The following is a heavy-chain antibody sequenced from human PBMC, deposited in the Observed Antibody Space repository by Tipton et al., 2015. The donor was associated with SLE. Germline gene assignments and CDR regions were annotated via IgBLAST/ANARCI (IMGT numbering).Heavy chain of an antibody. D-gene: IGHD6-19*01. CDR3: ARDSGIAVAD. CDR1: GGSVSSGSYY. Sequence: TLSLTCTVSGGSVSSGSYYWSWIRQPPGQGLEWIGYIYYSGSTNYNPSLKSRVTISVDTSKNQFSLKLSSMTAADTAVYYCARDSGIAVADWGQGTLVTVSS. CDR2: IYYSGST. J-gene: IGHJ4*02. V-gene: IGHV4-61*01.